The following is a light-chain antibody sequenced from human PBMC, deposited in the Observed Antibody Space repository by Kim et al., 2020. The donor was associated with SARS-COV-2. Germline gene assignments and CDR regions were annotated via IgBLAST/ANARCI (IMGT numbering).Light chain of an antibody. Sequence: SHRSALFGDRGTITCRASQTINDWLAWYQLKPGKVPKLLIYGASRLETGVPSRFSGSGSGTQFTLTISSLQPDDFATYYCQQHDDNFGQGTKLEI. CDR2: GAS. CDR3: QQHDDN. CDR1: QTINDW. J-gene: IGKJ2*01. V-gene: IGKV1-5*01.